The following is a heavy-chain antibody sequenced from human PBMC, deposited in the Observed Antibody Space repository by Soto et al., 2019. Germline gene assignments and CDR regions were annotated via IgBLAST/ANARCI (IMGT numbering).Heavy chain of an antibody. J-gene: IGHJ4*02. CDR1: GFSLSTTGVG. D-gene: IGHD3-10*01. CDR2: VYWDDAK. CDR3: AHAAFGEFVGSFGY. V-gene: IGHV2-5*02. Sequence: QITLKESGPTLVKPTQTLTLTCTFSGFSLSTTGVGVGWIRQPPGKALEWLALVYWDDAKRYNLFLKSRLAITKDTSKNQVVLTMTNMDPVDTATYYCAHAAFGEFVGSFGYWGQGTLVTVSS.